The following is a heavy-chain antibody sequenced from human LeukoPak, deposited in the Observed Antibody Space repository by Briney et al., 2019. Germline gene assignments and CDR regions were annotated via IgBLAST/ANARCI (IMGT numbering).Heavy chain of an antibody. D-gene: IGHD2-2*01. J-gene: IGHJ4*02. V-gene: IGHV4-34*01. CDR1: GGSFSGYY. CDR3: ARAGTGGTSCSDHDY. CDR2: INHSGST. Sequence: SETLSLTCAVYGGSFSGYYWSWIRQPPGKGLGWIGEINHSGSTSYNPSLKSRVTISVDTSKNQFSLKLSSVTAADTAVYYCARAGTGGTSCSDHDYWGQGTLVTVSS.